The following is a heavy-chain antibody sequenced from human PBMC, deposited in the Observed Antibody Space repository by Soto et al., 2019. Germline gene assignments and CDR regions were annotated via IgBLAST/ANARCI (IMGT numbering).Heavy chain of an antibody. J-gene: IGHJ3*02. CDR3: AKDVGRDGYNADAFDI. CDR2: ISGSGGST. Sequence: EVQLLESGGGLVQPGGSLRLSCADSGFTFSSYAMSWVRQAPGKGLEWVSAISGSGGSTYYADSVKGRFTISRDNSKNTLYLQMNSLRAEDTAVYYCAKDVGRDGYNADAFDIWGQGTMVTVSS. V-gene: IGHV3-23*01. CDR1: GFTFSSYA. D-gene: IGHD5-12*01.